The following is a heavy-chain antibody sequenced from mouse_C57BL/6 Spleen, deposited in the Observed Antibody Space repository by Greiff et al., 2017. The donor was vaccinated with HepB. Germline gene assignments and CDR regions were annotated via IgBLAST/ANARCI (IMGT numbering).Heavy chain of an antibody. CDR2: INPNNGGT. D-gene: IGHD1-1*01. CDR3: ARSLAVGAFGSDY. Sequence: EVQLQQSGPELVKPGASVKISCKASGYTFTDYYMNWVKQSHGKSLEWIGDINPNNGGTSYNQKFKGKATLTVDKSSSTAYMELRSLTSEDSAVYYCARSLAVGAFGSDYWGQGTTLTVSS. CDR1: GYTFTDYY. V-gene: IGHV1-26*01. J-gene: IGHJ2*01.